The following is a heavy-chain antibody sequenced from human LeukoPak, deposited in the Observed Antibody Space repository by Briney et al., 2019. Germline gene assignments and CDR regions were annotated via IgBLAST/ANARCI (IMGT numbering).Heavy chain of an antibody. Sequence: SETLSLTYTVSGYPISSNYYRGWIRQPPGKGLEWIGSIYHSGSTYYNPSLKSRVTISVDTSKNQFSLKLSSVTAADTAVYYCARVSGDYLRYFDYWGQGTLVTVSS. J-gene: IGHJ4*02. CDR2: IYHSGST. CDR3: ARVSGDYLRYFDY. D-gene: IGHD4-17*01. V-gene: IGHV4-38-2*02. CDR1: GYPISSNYY.